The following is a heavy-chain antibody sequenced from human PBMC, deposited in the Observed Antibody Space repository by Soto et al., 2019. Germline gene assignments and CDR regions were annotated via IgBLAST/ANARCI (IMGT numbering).Heavy chain of an antibody. CDR1: GYTFTSYG. V-gene: IGHV1-18*01. CDR2: INAGNGNT. D-gene: IGHD2-15*01. CDR3: ARDREYCSGGSCHGAFDI. J-gene: IGHJ3*02. Sequence: ASVKVSCKASGYTFTSYGISWVRPAPGQGLEWMGWINAGNGNTKYSQKFQGRVTITGDTSASTAYMELSSLRSEDTAVYYCARDREYCSGGSCHGAFDIWGQGTMVTVSS.